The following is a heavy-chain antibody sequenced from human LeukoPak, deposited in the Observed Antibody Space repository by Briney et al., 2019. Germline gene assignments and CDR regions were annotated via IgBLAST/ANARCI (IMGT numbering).Heavy chain of an antibody. CDR1: GFTFSSYA. V-gene: IGHV3-23*01. CDR3: AKVYRYCTNGVCYTNWFDP. J-gene: IGHJ5*02. Sequence: PGASLRLSCAASGFTFSSYAMSWVRQAPGKGRNGVSGFSGSGGSTYYADSVKSRFTISRDNSKNTVYLQMNSLRAEDTAVYYCAKVYRYCTNGVCYTNWFDPWGQGTLVTVSS. D-gene: IGHD2-8*01. CDR2: FSGSGGST.